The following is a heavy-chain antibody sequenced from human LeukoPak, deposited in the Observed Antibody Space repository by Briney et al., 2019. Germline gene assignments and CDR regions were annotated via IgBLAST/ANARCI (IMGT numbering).Heavy chain of an antibody. Sequence: GASVKVSCKASGYTFTSYEINWVRQATGQGLEWGGWMNPNSGNTGYAQKFQGRVTMTRYTSISTDYMELSRLRSEDTAVYYCARARYRTIAARGTYWFDPWGQGTLVTVSS. J-gene: IGHJ5*02. V-gene: IGHV1-8*01. CDR2: MNPNSGNT. D-gene: IGHD6-6*01. CDR3: ARARYRTIAARGTYWFDP. CDR1: GYTFTSYE.